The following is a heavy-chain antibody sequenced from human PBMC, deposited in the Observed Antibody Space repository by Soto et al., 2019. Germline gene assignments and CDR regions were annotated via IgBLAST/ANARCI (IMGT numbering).Heavy chain of an antibody. V-gene: IGHV4-59*01. J-gene: IGHJ6*02. CDR2: IYYRGSA. D-gene: IGHD1-1*01. CDR3: ARVQASCYHYFYRMHG. CDR1: GGISNYY. Sequence: SETLSLTCTVSGGISNYYWSWIRQPPGKGLEWIGYIYYRGSANYNPSLESRVRVSLDTSKRQFSLQLSSVTAAVTSLYYFARVQASCYHYFYRMHGWVPCTTVTVSS.